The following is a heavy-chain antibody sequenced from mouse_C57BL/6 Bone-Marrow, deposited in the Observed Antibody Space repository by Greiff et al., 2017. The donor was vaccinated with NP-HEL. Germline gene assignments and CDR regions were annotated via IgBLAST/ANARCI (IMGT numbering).Heavy chain of an antibody. V-gene: IGHV8-12*01. Sequence: QVTLKESGPGILQSSQTLSLTCSFSGFSLSTSGMGVSWIRQPSGQGLEWLAHIYWDDDKRYNPSLKSRPTISKDTSRNQVFLKITSVDTADTATDYCARKGKYDYGGFAYWGQGTLVTVSA. D-gene: IGHD2-4*01. J-gene: IGHJ3*01. CDR1: GFSLSTSGMG. CDR3: ARKGKYDYGGFAY. CDR2: IYWDDDK.